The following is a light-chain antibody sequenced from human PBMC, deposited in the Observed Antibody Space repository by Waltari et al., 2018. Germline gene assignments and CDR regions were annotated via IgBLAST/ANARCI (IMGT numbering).Light chain of an antibody. CDR1: QSVFSSSNEKSY. CDR3: QQYYRTPQT. J-gene: IGKJ1*01. V-gene: IGKV4-1*01. Sequence: DIVMTQSPDSLAVSLGERATIPCKSSQSVFSSSNEKSYLSWYQQKPGQPPKLVIYWASTRDSGVPDRVSGSGSGTDFTLTISSLQAEDVAVYYCQQYYRTPQTFGQGTKVEVK. CDR2: WAS.